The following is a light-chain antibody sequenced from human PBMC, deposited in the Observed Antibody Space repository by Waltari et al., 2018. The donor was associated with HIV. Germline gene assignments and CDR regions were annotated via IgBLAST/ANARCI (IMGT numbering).Light chain of an antibody. V-gene: IGLV1-44*01. Sequence: QSVLPQPPSASGTPGQRVTLSCFGSRHNIGINDVNWYHQVPGRAPKFLMYSNNYRPSGVPDRFSGSKSGTSASLAISGLQSDDEADYYCAAWDESLNAWVFGGGTRLTVL. CDR2: SNN. J-gene: IGLJ3*02. CDR3: AAWDESLNAWV. CDR1: RHNIGIND.